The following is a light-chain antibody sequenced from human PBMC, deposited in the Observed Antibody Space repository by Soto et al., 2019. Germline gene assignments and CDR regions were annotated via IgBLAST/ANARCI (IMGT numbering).Light chain of an antibody. J-gene: IGKJ1*01. CDR1: QSVSSSY. CDR2: GAS. V-gene: IGKV3-20*01. Sequence: EIVMTQSPATLSVSPGETASLSCRASQSVSSSYLAWYQQKPGQAPRLLIYGASSRATGIPDRFSGSGSGTDFTLTISRLEPEDFAVYYCQQYGSSPLVAFGQGTKVDIK. CDR3: QQYGSSPLVA.